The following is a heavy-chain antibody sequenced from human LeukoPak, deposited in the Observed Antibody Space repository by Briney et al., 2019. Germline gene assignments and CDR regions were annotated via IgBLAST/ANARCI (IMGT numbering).Heavy chain of an antibody. J-gene: IGHJ6*03. D-gene: IGHD5-18*01. CDR2: ISSSSSYI. Sequence: GGSLRLSCAASGLTFSSYSMNWVRQAPGRGLEWVSSISSSSSYIYYADSVKGRFTISRDNAKNSLYLQVNSLRAEDTAVYYCARVGYSYGSYYYYMDVWGKGTTVTVSS. CDR3: ARVGYSYGSYYYYMDV. V-gene: IGHV3-21*01. CDR1: GLTFSSYS.